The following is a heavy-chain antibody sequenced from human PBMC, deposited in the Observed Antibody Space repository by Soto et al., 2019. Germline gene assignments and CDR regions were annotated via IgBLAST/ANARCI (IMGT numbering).Heavy chain of an antibody. D-gene: IGHD2-21*02. CDR2: IGGRGGNA. CDR3: AKARHSGDFAGSYDS. Sequence: SGGPQRHPYTASECSFIDYAVNWVRQNPGRGLEYVAGIGGRGGNAFYADSMKGRFSISRDNSKNSVYLHMHNLRVDDSAMYYCAKARHSGDFAGSYDSWGQGTLVTVSS. J-gene: IGHJ5*02. V-gene: IGHV3-23*01. CDR1: ECSFIDYA.